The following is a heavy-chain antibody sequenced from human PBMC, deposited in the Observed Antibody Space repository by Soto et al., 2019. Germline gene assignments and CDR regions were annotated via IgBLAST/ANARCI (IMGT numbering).Heavy chain of an antibody. V-gene: IGHV3-23*01. D-gene: IGHD6-19*01. Sequence: EVQLLESGGGLVQPGGSLRLSCAASGFTFSSYVMSWVRQAPGKGLEWVSALSPSGDNTYYADSVRGRLTISRDNSKSMLYLQMNSLRAEDTDLYYCVKGRSVAGQRPGTFDYWGQGTLVSVSS. CDR3: VKGRSVAGQRPGTFDY. CDR1: GFTFSSYV. J-gene: IGHJ4*02. CDR2: LSPSGDNT.